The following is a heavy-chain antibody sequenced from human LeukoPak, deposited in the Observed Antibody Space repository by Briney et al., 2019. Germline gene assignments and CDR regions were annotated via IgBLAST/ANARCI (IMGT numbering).Heavy chain of an antibody. CDR3: ASGYSSSWFVY. Sequence: GGSLRLSCAASGFTVSSNYMSWVRQAPGKGLEWVSVIYSGGSTYYADSVKGRFTISRDNSKNTLYPQMNSLRAEDTAVYYCASGYSSSWFVYWGQGTLVTLSS. J-gene: IGHJ4*02. V-gene: IGHV3-66*02. D-gene: IGHD6-6*01. CDR1: GFTVSSNY. CDR2: IYSGGST.